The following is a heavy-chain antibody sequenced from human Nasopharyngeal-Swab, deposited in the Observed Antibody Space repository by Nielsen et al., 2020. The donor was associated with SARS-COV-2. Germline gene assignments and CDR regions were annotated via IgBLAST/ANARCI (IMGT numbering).Heavy chain of an antibody. Sequence: GALKLSCAASGITFSKYWMSWVRQAPGRGLEWVANIKDDGSEKYYVDSVKGRFTISRDNAKNSLYLQMSSLRAGDTAVYYCVRIQRGYSYGSDDYWGQGTLVTVSS. D-gene: IGHD5-18*01. CDR3: VRIQRGYSYGSDDY. V-gene: IGHV3-7*05. CDR1: GITFSKYW. CDR2: IKDDGSEK. J-gene: IGHJ4*02.